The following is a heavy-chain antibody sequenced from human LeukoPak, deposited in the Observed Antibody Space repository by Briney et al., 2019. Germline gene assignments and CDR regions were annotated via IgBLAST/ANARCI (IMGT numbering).Heavy chain of an antibody. CDR2: IHYSGST. J-gene: IGHJ4*02. D-gene: IGHD2-15*01. CDR3: ARHYCSADKCYYFDY. Sequence: SETLSLTCTVSGGSISGYYWSWIRQPSGKGLEWIGYIHYSGSTDSNPSLKSRVTISVDTSKNQFSLKLSSVTAADTAVYYCARHYCSADKCYYFDYWGQGTLVTVSS. CDR1: GGSISGYY. V-gene: IGHV4-59*08.